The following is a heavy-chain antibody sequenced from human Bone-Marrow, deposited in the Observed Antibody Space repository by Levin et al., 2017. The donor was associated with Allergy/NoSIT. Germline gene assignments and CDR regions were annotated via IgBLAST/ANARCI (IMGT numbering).Heavy chain of an antibody. V-gene: IGHV3-48*03. D-gene: IGHD6-13*01. Sequence: GGSLRLSCAASGFSFSIYEMNWVRQAPGKGLEWISYISGSGNTIYYADSVKGRFTISRDNAKNSLYLQVNSLRAEDTAVFYCAGKPLSSWLYWYFDVWGRGTLVTVSS. CDR3: AGKPLSSWLYWYFDV. J-gene: IGHJ2*01. CDR1: GFSFSIYE. CDR2: ISGSGNTI.